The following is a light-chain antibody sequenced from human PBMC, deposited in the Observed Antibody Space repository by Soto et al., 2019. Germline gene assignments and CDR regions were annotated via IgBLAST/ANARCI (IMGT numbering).Light chain of an antibody. J-gene: IGKJ4*01. CDR1: QSISTW. Sequence: DIQMTQSPSTLSASVGDRVTITCRASQSISTWLAWYQQKPGKAPKLLIYKASSLEGGVPSRFSGSGSGTEFNITISSLQPDDFATYYCQQYNTSSLTFGGGTTVEIK. CDR3: QQYNTSSLT. V-gene: IGKV1-5*03. CDR2: KAS.